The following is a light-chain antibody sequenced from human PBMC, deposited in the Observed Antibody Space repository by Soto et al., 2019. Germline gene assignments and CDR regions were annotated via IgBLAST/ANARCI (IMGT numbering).Light chain of an antibody. CDR1: QSISNN. CDR2: GAS. J-gene: IGKJ4*01. CDR3: QQYSDWPLT. V-gene: IGKV3D-15*01. Sequence: EIVLTQSPATLSLSPGERATLSCRASQSISNNLAWYQQKPGQAPRLLIFGASTRATGTPARFSGSGSETEFTLTISSLQSEDFAVYYCQQYSDWPLTFGGGTKVDIK.